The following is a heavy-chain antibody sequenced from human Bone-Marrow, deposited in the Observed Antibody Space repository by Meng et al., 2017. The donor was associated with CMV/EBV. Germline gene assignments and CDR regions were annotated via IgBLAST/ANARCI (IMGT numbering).Heavy chain of an antibody. CDR2: IFYSGST. J-gene: IGHJ5*02. CDR1: GGAISSTSYY. V-gene: IGHV4-39*07. D-gene: IGHD6-19*01. CDR3: ARDSGWLVGGEYNWFDP. Sequence: SETLSLTYTVSGGAISSTSYYWGWIRQPPGKGLEWIGSIFYSGSTYYNPSLKSRVTISVDTSKNQFSLKLSSVTAADTAVYYCARDSGWLVGGEYNWFDPWGQGTLVTVSS.